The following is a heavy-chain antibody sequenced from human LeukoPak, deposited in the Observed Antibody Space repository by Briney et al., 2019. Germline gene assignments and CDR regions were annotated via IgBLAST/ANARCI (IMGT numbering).Heavy chain of an antibody. V-gene: IGHV4-39*01. D-gene: IGHD3-22*01. Sequence: PSETLSLTCTVSGGSISSSNYYWGWIRQPPGKGLEWIGSIYYSGSTYYNPSLKSRVTISVDTSKNQFSLKLSSVTAADTAVYYCARLPGYYDSSGYYHWYFDLWGRGTLVTVSS. J-gene: IGHJ2*01. CDR2: IYYSGST. CDR1: GGSISSSNYY. CDR3: ARLPGYYDSSGYYHWYFDL.